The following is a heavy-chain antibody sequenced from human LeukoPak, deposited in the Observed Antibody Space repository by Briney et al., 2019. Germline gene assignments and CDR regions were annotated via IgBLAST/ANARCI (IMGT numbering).Heavy chain of an antibody. D-gene: IGHD5-18*01. V-gene: IGHV3-74*01. Sequence: PGGSLRLSCAASGFSFTNYWMHWVRHAAGKGLGWISHINSDGSITSYADSVKGRFTISRDNAKNTLYLQMTRLRAEDTAVYYCARDAVDTANAVWGQGTTVTVSS. CDR2: INSDGSIT. J-gene: IGHJ6*02. CDR1: GFSFTNYW. CDR3: ARDAVDTANAV.